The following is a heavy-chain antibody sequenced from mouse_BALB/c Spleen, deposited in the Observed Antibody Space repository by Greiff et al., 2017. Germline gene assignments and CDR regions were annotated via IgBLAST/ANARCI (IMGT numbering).Heavy chain of an antibody. J-gene: IGHJ4*01. Sequence: EVKLQESGGGLVQPGGSMKLSCVASGFTFSNYWMNWVRQSPEKGLEWVAEIRLKSNNYATHYAESVKGRFTISRDDSKSSVYLQMNNLRAEDTGIYYCTRSFTTVVAKDYAMDYWGQGTSVTVSS. CDR2: IRLKSNNYAT. V-gene: IGHV6-6*02. CDR3: TRSFTTVVAKDYAMDY. CDR1: GFTFSNYW. D-gene: IGHD1-1*01.